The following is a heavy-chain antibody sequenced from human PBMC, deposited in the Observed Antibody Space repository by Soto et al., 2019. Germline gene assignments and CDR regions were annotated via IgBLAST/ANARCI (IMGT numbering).Heavy chain of an antibody. CDR3: ARFLAVTNRRNWFDP. Sequence: QVQLVESGGGLVKPGGSLRLSCAASGFTFSDYYMSWIRQAPGKGLEWVSYISSSSSYTNYADSVKGRFTISRDNAKNSLYLQMNSLRAEGTAVYYCARFLAVTNRRNWFDPWGQGTLVTVSS. V-gene: IGHV3-11*05. CDR2: ISSSSSYT. D-gene: IGHD4-17*01. J-gene: IGHJ5*02. CDR1: GFTFSDYY.